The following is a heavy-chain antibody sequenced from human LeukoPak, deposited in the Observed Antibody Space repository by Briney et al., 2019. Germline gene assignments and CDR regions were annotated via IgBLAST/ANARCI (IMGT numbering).Heavy chain of an antibody. CDR1: GESFSGYY. V-gene: IGHV4-30-2*01. CDR3: ARSVESTVPFYYYFYGMDV. CDR2: IYHSGST. J-gene: IGHJ6*02. Sequence: PSETLSLTCGVYGESFSGYYWSWIRQPPGKGLEWIGYIYHSGSTYYNPSLKSRVTISVDRSKNQFSLKLSSVTAADTAVYYCARSVESTVPFYYYFYGMDVWGQGTTVTVSS. D-gene: IGHD2-8*02.